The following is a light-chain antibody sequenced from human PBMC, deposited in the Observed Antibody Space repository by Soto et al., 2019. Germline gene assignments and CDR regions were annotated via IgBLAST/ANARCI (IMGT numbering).Light chain of an antibody. CDR2: DNN. CDR3: GTWDSSLSALYV. V-gene: IGLV1-51*01. J-gene: IGLJ1*01. CDR1: SSNMGNNY. Sequence: QSVLTQPPSVSAAPGQTVTISCSGSSSNMGNNYVSWYQQLPGTAPKLLIYDNNKRPSGIPDRFSGSKSGTSATLGITGLQTGDEADYYCGTWDSSLSALYVFGTGTKLTVL.